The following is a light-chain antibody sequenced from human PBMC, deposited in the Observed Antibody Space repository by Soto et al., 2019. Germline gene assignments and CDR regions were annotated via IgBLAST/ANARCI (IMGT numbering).Light chain of an antibody. V-gene: IGKV3D-20*02. Sequence: EIVLTQSPGTLSLSPGERCTLSCMAIQSVSNNYLAWYQQKAGQAPRLLIYGASNRATGIPDRFSGSGSGSEFTLTINRLEPEDFAVYYCQQRNNWPITFGQGTRLEIK. CDR1: QSVSNNY. J-gene: IGKJ5*01. CDR2: GAS. CDR3: QQRNNWPIT.